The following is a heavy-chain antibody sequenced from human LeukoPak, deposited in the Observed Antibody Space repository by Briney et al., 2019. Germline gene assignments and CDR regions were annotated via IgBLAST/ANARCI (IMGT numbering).Heavy chain of an antibody. Sequence: GGSLRLSCAASGFMFSDYYMVWIRQAPGKGLEWIAYISSGGDTFFYADSVKGRFTISRDNSGDSLYLQINSLRAEDTAVYYCARGDGVYDYVWGRSYWGQGTLVTVSS. D-gene: IGHD3-16*01. CDR1: GFMFSDYY. V-gene: IGHV3-11*01. CDR2: ISSGGDTF. CDR3: ARGDGVYDYVWGRSY. J-gene: IGHJ4*02.